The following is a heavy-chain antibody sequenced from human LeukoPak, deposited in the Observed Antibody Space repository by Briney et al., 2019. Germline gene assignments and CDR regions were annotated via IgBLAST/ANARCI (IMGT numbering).Heavy chain of an antibody. CDR2: IKHDGSEK. V-gene: IGHV3-7*01. D-gene: IGHD3-3*01. CDR1: GFIFTNYF. J-gene: IGHJ4*02. CDR3: ATDRGWRTSGYYLYYFEY. Sequence: GGSLRLSCAASGFIFTNYFMTWARQAPGKGLEGVASIKHDGSEKYYVDSVRGRFTISRDNTMNSLYLQMSSLRAEDTAVYYCATDRGWRTSGYYLYYFEYWGQGTLVTYSS.